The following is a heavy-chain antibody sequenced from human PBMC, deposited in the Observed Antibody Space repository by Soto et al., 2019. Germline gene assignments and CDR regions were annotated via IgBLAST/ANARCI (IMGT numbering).Heavy chain of an antibody. CDR2: ISSSSTYI. Sequence: PGGSLRLSCAASGFTSSSYSMDWVRQAPGKGLEWVSSISSSSTYIHYADSVKGRFTISIDNAKYSLYLQLNSLSAEDTAVYYCASQTSGYYYYGMDVWGQGTTVTVSS. CDR3: ASQTSGYYYYGMDV. CDR1: GFTSSSYS. J-gene: IGHJ6*02. V-gene: IGHV3-21*01.